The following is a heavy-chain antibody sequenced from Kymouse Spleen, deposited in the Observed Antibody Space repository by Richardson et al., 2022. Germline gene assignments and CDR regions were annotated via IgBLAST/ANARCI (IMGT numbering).Heavy chain of an antibody. Sequence: EVQLVESGGGLVQPGGSLRLSCAASGFTFSSYWMSWVRQAPGKGLEWVANIKQDGSEKYYVDSVKGRFTISRDNAKNSLYLQMNSLRAEDTAVYYCARDRPGIAVAGSYNWFDPWGQGTLVTVSS. V-gene: IGHV3-7*01. CDR3: ARDRPGIAVAGSYNWFDP. D-gene: IGHD6-19*01. J-gene: IGHJ5*02. CDR1: GFTFSSYW. CDR2: IKQDGSEK.